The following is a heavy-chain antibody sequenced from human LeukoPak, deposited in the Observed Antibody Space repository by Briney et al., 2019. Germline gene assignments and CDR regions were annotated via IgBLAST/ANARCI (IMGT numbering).Heavy chain of an antibody. CDR2: IYYSGST. J-gene: IGHJ5*02. V-gene: IGHV4-59*12. Sequence: SETLSLTCAVYGGSFSGYYWTWIRQPPGKGLEWIGYIYYSGSTNYNPSLKSRVTISVDTSKNQFSLKLSSVTAADTAVYYCAREPNSGSYYGWFDPWGQGTLVTVSS. D-gene: IGHD1-26*01. CDR3: AREPNSGSYYGWFDP. CDR1: GGSFSGYY.